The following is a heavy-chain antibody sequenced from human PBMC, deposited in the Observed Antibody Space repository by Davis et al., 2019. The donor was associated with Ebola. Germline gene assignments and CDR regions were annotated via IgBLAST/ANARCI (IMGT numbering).Heavy chain of an antibody. CDR3: ARGLSTGNSFTY. V-gene: IGHV3-7*01. CDR1: GFTFSSYG. D-gene: IGHD6-13*01. CDR2: IKQDGSEK. J-gene: IGHJ4*02. Sequence: GGSLRLSCAASGFTFSSYGMSWVRQAPGKGLEWVANIKQDGSEKYYVDSVEGRFTISRDNAKNSLSLQMNSLRAEDTAVYYCARGLSTGNSFTYWGQGALVTVSS.